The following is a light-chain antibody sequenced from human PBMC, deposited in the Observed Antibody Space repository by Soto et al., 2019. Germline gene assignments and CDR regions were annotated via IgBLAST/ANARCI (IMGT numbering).Light chain of an antibody. V-gene: IGLV2-11*01. CDR1: NSDVGNYNF. CDR2: DVT. CDR3: CTYAGSFHQ. Sequence: QSVLTQPRSVSGSPGQAVTISCTGTNSDVGNYNFVSWYQHHPGKAPKLMIYDVTKRPSGVPDRFSGSKSGNTASLTISRLQAEDEADYYCCTYAGSFHQFGGGTKLTVL. J-gene: IGLJ3*02.